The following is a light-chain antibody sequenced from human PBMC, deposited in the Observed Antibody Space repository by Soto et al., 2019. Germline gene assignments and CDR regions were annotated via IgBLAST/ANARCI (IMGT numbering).Light chain of an antibody. CDR2: EVS. J-gene: IGLJ3*02. CDR1: SSDVGGYNH. CDR3: SSYTSSIAWV. Sequence: QSALTQPASVSGSPGQSITISCTGTSSDVGGYNHVSWYQHQPGKAPQLIIYEVSNRPSGVSNRFSGSKSGNTASLTISGLQAEDEADYYCSSYTSSIAWVFGGGTKLTVL. V-gene: IGLV2-14*01.